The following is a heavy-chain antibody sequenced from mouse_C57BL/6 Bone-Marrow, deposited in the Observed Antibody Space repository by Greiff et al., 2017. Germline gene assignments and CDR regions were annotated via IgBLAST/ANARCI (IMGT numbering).Heavy chain of an antibody. CDR1: GYTFTSYW. CDR3: ARDGNSLYAMDY. D-gene: IGHD2-1*01. V-gene: IGHV1-61*01. J-gene: IGHJ4*01. CDR2: IYPSDSET. Sequence: QVQLQQPGAELVRPGSSVKLSCKASGYTFTSYWMDWVKQRPGQGLEWIGNIYPSDSETHYNQKFKDKATLTVDKSSSTTYMRLISLTSEDSAVDYCARDGNSLYAMDYWGQGTSVTVSS.